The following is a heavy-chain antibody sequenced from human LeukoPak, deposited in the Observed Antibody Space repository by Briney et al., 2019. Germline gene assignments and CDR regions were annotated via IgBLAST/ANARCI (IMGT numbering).Heavy chain of an antibody. D-gene: IGHD6-19*01. CDR1: GFTFSSYA. V-gene: IGHV3-30*04. J-gene: IGHJ6*04. Sequence: GSLRLSCAASGFTFSSYAMHWVRQAPGKGLEWVAVISYDGSNKYYADSVKGRFTISRDNSKNTLYLQMNSLRAEDTAVYYCARERLALYYYYGMDVWGKGTTVTVSS. CDR3: ARERLALYYYYGMDV. CDR2: ISYDGSNK.